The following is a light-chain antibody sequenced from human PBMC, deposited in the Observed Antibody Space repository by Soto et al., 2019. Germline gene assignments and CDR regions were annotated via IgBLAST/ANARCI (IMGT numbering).Light chain of an antibody. V-gene: IGLV2-14*01. CDR1: GSDAGGYNY. CDR2: DVS. Sequence: QSVLTQPASVSGSPGQSITISCTGTGSDAGGYNYVSWYQQHPGKAPKLMIIDVSNRPSGVSNRFSGSKSGNTASLTISGLQAEYEADYYCRSYTTSGTYVFGTGTKVT. J-gene: IGLJ1*01. CDR3: RSYTTSGTYV.